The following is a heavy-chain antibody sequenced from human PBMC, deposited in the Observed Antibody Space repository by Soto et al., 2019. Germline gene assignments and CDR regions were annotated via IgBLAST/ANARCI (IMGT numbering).Heavy chain of an antibody. CDR2: IYYTGNT. D-gene: IGHD6-13*01. CDR3: ARRQKKFSSWYGIDY. V-gene: IGHV4-59*08. Sequence: PSETLSLTCTVSGGSISPSYWNWVRQPPGKRPEWIGCIYYTGNTNYNPSLKSRVTISVDTSKNQFSLKLSSVTAADTAVYYCARRQKKFSSWYGIDYWGQGTLVTVSS. CDR1: GGSISPSY. J-gene: IGHJ4*02.